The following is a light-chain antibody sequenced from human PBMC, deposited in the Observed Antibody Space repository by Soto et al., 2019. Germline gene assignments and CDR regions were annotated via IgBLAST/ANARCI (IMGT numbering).Light chain of an antibody. J-gene: IGKJ1*01. CDR3: QKYSNMPRK. CDR1: QTVGNNY. V-gene: IGKV3-20*01. CDR2: GAS. Sequence: EIVLTQSPVTLSFSPGDLATLSCSASQTVGNNYLAWYQQRPGQAPRLLIHGASSRATGIPDRFSGRGSGTEFTLTIARLEPEDFAVYYCQKYSNMPRKFGQGTKVDIK.